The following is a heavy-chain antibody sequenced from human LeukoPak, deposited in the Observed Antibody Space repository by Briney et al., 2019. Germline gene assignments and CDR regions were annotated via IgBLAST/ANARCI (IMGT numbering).Heavy chain of an antibody. V-gene: IGHV4-59*01. CDR3: AVVYSYGPGAFDY. D-gene: IGHD5-18*01. Sequence: SETLSLTCTVSGGSISSYYWSWIRQPPGKGLEWIGYIYYSGSTNYNPSLKRRVTISVDTSKNQFSLKLSSVTAADTAVYYCAVVYSYGPGAFDYWGRGTLVTVSS. CDR2: IYYSGST. CDR1: GGSISSYY. J-gene: IGHJ4*02.